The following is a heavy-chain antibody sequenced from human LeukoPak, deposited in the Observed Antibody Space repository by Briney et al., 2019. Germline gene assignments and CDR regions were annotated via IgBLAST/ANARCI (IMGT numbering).Heavy chain of an antibody. CDR2: IYTSGST. Sequence: SETLSLTCTVSGGSISNYYWSWIRQPPGKGLEWIGYIYTSGSTNCNPSLKSRVTISVDTSKNQFSLKLSSVTAADTAVYYCARGLRVATNSWGQGTLVTVSS. D-gene: IGHD5-12*01. J-gene: IGHJ4*02. CDR1: GGSISNYY. V-gene: IGHV4-4*09. CDR3: ARGLRVATNS.